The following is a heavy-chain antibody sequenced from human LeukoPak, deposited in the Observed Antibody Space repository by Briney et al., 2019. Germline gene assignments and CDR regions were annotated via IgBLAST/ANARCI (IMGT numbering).Heavy chain of an antibody. J-gene: IGHJ4*02. V-gene: IGHV3-48*03. CDR3: ARSQQLVSRNFDY. Sequence: GGSLRLSCAASGFTFSSYEMNWVRQAPGKGLGWVSYISSSGSTIYYADSVKGRFTISRDNAKNSLYLQMNSLRAEDTAVYYCARSQQLVSRNFDYWGQGTLVTVSS. CDR2: ISSSGSTI. D-gene: IGHD6-6*01. CDR1: GFTFSSYE.